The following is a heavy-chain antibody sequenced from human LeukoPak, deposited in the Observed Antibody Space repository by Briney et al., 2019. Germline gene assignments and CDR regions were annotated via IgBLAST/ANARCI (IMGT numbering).Heavy chain of an antibody. CDR3: ARRAGGYSHPYDH. D-gene: IGHD4-23*01. V-gene: IGHV3-53*01. CDR2: IYSGDTT. Sequence: GGSLRLSCAVSGFTVSGNYMSWVRHAPGKGLEWVSLIYSGDTTLYADSVKGRFTISRDISKNTVYLQMNSLRAEDTAVYYCARRAGGYSHPYDHWGQGILVTVSS. J-gene: IGHJ4*02. CDR1: GFTVSGNY.